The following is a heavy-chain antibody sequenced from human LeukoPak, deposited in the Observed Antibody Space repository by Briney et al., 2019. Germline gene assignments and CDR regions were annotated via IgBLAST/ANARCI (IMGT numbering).Heavy chain of an antibody. CDR3: ARASHPGTDDAFDI. CDR1: GFTFSSYS. J-gene: IGHJ3*02. Sequence: GGSLRLSCAASGFTFSSYSMNWVRQAPGKGLEWVSSISSSSSYIYYADSVKGRFTISRDNAKNSLYLQMNSLRAEDTAVYYCARASHPGTDDAFDIWGQGTMVIVSS. CDR2: ISSSSSYI. D-gene: IGHD1-14*01. V-gene: IGHV3-21*01.